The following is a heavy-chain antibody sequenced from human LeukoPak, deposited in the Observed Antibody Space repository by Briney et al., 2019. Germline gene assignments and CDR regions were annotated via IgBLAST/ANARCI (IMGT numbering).Heavy chain of an antibody. Sequence: GGSLRLSCAASGFTFSSYEMNWVRQAPGKGLEWVSYISSSGSTIYYADSVKGRFTISRDNSKNTLFLQMNSLRAEDTAVYYCARDDALGDNALDIWGQGTMVTVSS. CDR3: ARDDALGDNALDI. J-gene: IGHJ3*02. D-gene: IGHD3-16*01. V-gene: IGHV3-48*03. CDR1: GFTFSSYE. CDR2: ISSSGSTI.